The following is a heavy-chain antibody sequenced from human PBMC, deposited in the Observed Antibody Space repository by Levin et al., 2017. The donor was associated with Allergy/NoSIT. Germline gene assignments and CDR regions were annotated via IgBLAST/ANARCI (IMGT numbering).Heavy chain of an antibody. Sequence: SETLSLTCTVSGGSISSSSYYWGWIRQPPGKGLEWIGSIYYSGSTYYNPSLKSRVTISVDTSKNQFSLKLSSVTAADTAVYYCARQGSGYDWGYDYYMDGWGKGTTVTVSS. CDR1: GGSISSSSYY. CDR2: IYYSGST. J-gene: IGHJ6*03. CDR3: ARQGSGYDWGYDYYMDG. D-gene: IGHD5-12*01. V-gene: IGHV4-39*01.